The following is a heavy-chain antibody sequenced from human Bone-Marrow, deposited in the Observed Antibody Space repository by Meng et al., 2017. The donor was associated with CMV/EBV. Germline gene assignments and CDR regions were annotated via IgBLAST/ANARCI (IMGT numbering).Heavy chain of an antibody. CDR1: AFTFSDYY. CDR3: ARLDGSSVWYRGSDAFDI. CDR2: ISSSGSTI. V-gene: IGHV3-11*01. Sequence: GESLKISCAAPAFTFSDYYRSWIRQAPGKGLEWVSYISSSGSTIYYADSVKGRFTISRDNAKNSLYLQMNSLRAEDTAVYYCARLDGSSVWYRGSDAFDIWGQGTMVTVPS. D-gene: IGHD6-19*01. J-gene: IGHJ3*02.